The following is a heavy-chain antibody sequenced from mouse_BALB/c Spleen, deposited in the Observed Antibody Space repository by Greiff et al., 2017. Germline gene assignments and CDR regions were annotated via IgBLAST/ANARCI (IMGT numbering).Heavy chain of an antibody. V-gene: IGHV5-17*02. CDR2: ISSGSSTI. CDR1: GFTFSSFG. D-gene: IGHD1-1*01. J-gene: IGHJ4*01. Sequence: EVQLVESGGGLVQPGGSRKLSCAASGFTFSSFGMHWVRQAPEKGLEWVAYISSGSSTIYYADTVKGRFTISRDNPKNTLFLQMTSLRSEDTAMYYCTRKGVLTAVVAHYAMDYWGQGTSVTVSS. CDR3: TRKGVLTAVVAHYAMDY.